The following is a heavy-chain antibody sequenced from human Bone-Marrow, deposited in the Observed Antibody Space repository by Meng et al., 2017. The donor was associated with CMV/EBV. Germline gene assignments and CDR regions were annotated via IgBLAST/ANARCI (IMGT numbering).Heavy chain of an antibody. J-gene: IGHJ6*02. CDR2: ISGNGGST. V-gene: IGHV3-64*02. Sequence: GGSLRLSCAASGFTFSNYAMYWVRQAPGKGLEYVSAISGNGGSTYYADSVKGRFTISRDNSKNTLYLQLGSLRPEDTAVYYCAKDKAFYYYGMDVWGQGTTVTVSS. CDR3: AKDKAFYYYGMDV. CDR1: GFTFSNYA.